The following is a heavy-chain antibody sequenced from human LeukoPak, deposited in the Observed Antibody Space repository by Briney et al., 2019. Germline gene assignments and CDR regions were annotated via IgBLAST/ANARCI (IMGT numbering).Heavy chain of an antibody. Sequence: GGSLRLSCAASGFSLSTYWMAWVRRAPGKGLEWVANIKQDGSEKYYVDSLKGRFTISRDNTKNSLYLQMDSLRVEDTAIYYCAREVGTPAVRSAFDLWGQGTVLTVSS. CDR1: GFSLSTYW. V-gene: IGHV3-7*01. CDR2: IKQDGSEK. D-gene: IGHD2-15*01. J-gene: IGHJ3*01. CDR3: AREVGTPAVRSAFDL.